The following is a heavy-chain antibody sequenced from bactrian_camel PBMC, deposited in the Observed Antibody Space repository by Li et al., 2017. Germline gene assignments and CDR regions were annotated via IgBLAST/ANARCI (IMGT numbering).Heavy chain of an antibody. CDR1: GFTFDNYA. Sequence: EVQLVESGGGSVQPGVSLKLSCAASGFTFDNYAMSWVRQAPGKELEWVSGISGSGDRVLYADSVKGRFTISQDSPKNTMYLQMDNLKPEDTAVYYCVADQDPFGRRAADDVCAALPAYRYSGQGTQVTVS. CDR3: VADQDPFGRRAADDVCAALPAYRY. D-gene: IGHD7*01. J-gene: IGHJ4*01. CDR2: ISGSGDRV. V-gene: IGHV3S40*01.